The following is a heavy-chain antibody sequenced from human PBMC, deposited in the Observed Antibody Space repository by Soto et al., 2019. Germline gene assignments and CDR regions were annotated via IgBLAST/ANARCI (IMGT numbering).Heavy chain of an antibody. V-gene: IGHV4-38-2*02. D-gene: IGHD1-7*01. CDR3: ARDRRDYITGTLRVFYYGMDV. CDR1: GYSISSGYY. Sequence: PSETLSLTCAVSGYSISSGYYWGWIRQPPGKGLEWIGSIYHSGSTYYNPSLKSRVTISVDTSKNQFSLKLSSVTAADTAVYYCARDRRDYITGTLRVFYYGMDVWGQGTTVTVS. J-gene: IGHJ6*02. CDR2: IYHSGST.